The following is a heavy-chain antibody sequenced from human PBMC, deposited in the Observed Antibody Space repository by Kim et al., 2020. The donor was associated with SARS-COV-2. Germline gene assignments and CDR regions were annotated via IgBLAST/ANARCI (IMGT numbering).Heavy chain of an antibody. CDR2: IYHSGST. Sequence: SETLSLTCAVSGGSISSSNWWSWVRQPPGKGLEWIGEIYHSGSTNYNPSLKSRVTISVDKSKNQFSLKLSSVTAADTAVYYCARDNNILTGYFYNAFDMWGQGTMVTVSS. V-gene: IGHV4-4*02. D-gene: IGHD3-9*01. CDR3: ARDNNILTGYFYNAFDM. J-gene: IGHJ3*02. CDR1: GGSISSSNW.